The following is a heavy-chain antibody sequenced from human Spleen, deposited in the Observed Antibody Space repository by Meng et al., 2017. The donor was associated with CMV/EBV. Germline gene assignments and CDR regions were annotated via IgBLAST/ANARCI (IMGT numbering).Heavy chain of an antibody. V-gene: IGHV4-59*01. Sequence: SETLSLTCTVSGDSITNYYWSWIRQPPGKGLEWIGSIYDTRSTNYNPSLKSRISISVDTSKNLFSLRLSSVTAADTAVYYCARVSVGGDGFPFDYWGQGTLVTVSS. D-gene: IGHD5-24*01. CDR2: IYDTRST. J-gene: IGHJ4*02. CDR3: ARVSVGGDGFPFDY. CDR1: GDSITNYY.